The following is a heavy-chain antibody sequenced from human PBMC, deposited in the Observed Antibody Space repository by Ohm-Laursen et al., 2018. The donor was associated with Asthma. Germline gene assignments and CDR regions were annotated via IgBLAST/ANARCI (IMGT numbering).Heavy chain of an antibody. J-gene: IGHJ4*02. V-gene: IGHV1-46*01. D-gene: IGHD2-21*02. Sequence: SVKVSCNASGYPFTRDYMHWVRQAPGQGLEWMGIINPSSGSSSYAQKFQGRVTMTSDTSTSTVYMELSSLRSEDTAVYYCARATFSTYCGGDCYYFDYWGQGTLVTVSS. CDR2: INPSSGSS. CDR1: GYPFTRDY. CDR3: ARATFSTYCGGDCYYFDY.